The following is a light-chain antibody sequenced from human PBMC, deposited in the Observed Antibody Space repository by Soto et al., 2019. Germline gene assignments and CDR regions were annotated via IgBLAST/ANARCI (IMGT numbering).Light chain of an antibody. V-gene: IGLV1-51*01. CDR2: DNN. CDR1: SSNIGNNY. J-gene: IGLJ2*01. CDR3: ATWDSSLSAGV. Sequence: QSVLTQPPSVSAAPGQKVTISCSGSSSNIGNNYVYWYQHLPGTAPKLLIYDNNKRPSGIPDRFSGSKSGTSATLGITGLQTGDEADYYCATWDSSLSAGVFGGGTQLTVL.